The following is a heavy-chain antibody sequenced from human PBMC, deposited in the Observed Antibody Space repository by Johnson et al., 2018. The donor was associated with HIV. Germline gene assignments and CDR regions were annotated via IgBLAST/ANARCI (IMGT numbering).Heavy chain of an antibody. CDR2: ISYDGSNK. V-gene: IGHV3-30-3*01. D-gene: IGHD3-10*01. CDR1: GFTFSTYA. Sequence: QVQLVESGGGVAQPGRSLRLSCTASGFTFSTYAMHWVRQAPGKGLEWVAIISYDGSNKYYADSVKGRFTISRDNSKKTLYLQMNSLRGEDTALYYCAREKPRLVQGVLDAFDIWGQGTMVTVSS. J-gene: IGHJ3*02. CDR3: AREKPRLVQGVLDAFDI.